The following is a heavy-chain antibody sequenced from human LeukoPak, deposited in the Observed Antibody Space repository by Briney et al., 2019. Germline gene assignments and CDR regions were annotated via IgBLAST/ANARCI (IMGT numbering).Heavy chain of an antibody. CDR1: GGSISSYY. D-gene: IGHD2-2*01. V-gene: IGHV4-4*07. Sequence: PSETLSLTCTVSGGSISSYYWSWIRQPAGKGLEWIGRIYTSGSTNYNPSLKSRVTMSVDTSKNQFSLKLSSVTAADTAVYYRARGEYQLPLNWFDPWGQGTLVTVSS. J-gene: IGHJ5*02. CDR2: IYTSGST. CDR3: ARGEYQLPLNWFDP.